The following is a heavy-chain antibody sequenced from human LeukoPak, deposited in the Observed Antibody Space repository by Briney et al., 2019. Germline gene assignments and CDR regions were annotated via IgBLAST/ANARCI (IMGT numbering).Heavy chain of an antibody. CDR3: AREILWRDGYEGYYYGMDV. D-gene: IGHD3-10*01. V-gene: IGHV3-7*01. CDR2: IKQDGSEK. CDR1: GFTFSSYW. J-gene: IGHJ6*02. Sequence: GGSLRLSCAASGFTFSSYWMSWVRQAPGKGLEWVANIKQDGSEKYYVDSVKGRFTISRDNAKNSLYLQMNSLRAEDTAVYYCAREILWRDGYEGYYYGMDVWGQGTTVTVSS.